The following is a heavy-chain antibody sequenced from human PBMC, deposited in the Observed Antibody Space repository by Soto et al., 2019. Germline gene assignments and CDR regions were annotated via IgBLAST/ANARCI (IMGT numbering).Heavy chain of an antibody. Sequence: GGSLRLSCAASGFTFSSYAMSWVRQAPGKGLEWVSAISGSGGSTYYADSVKGRFTISRDNSKNTLYLQMNSLRAEDTAVYYCAKVDRVVVAATHLGDSWGQGTLVTVSS. CDR2: ISGSGGST. J-gene: IGHJ4*02. D-gene: IGHD2-15*01. CDR1: GFTFSSYA. V-gene: IGHV3-23*01. CDR3: AKVDRVVVAATHLGDS.